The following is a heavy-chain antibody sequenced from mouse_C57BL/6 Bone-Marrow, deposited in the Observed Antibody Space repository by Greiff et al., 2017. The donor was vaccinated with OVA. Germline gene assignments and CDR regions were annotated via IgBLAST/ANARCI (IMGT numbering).Heavy chain of an antibody. CDR1: AYTFTDYY. V-gene: IGHV1-19*01. Sequence: VQLQQSGPVLVKPGASVKMSCKASAYTFTDYYMNWVKQSHGKSLEWIGVINPYNGGTSYNQKFKGKATLTVDKSSSTAYMELNSLTAEDSAVYYFARESNPAWFAYWGQGTLVTVSA. J-gene: IGHJ3*01. D-gene: IGHD2-5*01. CDR3: ARESNPAWFAY. CDR2: INPYNGGT.